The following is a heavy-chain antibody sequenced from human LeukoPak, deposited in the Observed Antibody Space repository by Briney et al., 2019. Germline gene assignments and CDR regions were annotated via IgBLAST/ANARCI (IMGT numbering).Heavy chain of an antibody. Sequence: SGGSLRLSCAASGFTFSNYVMSWVRQAPGRGLEWVSAISASGSSTYHADSAKGGFTTSRDNSKNTLYLQMNSLRAEDTAIYYCAKVCGANCYYPDYWGQGAQVTVSS. CDR2: ISASGSST. CDR3: AKVCGANCYYPDY. J-gene: IGHJ4*02. CDR1: GFTFSNYV. D-gene: IGHD2-21*02. V-gene: IGHV3-23*01.